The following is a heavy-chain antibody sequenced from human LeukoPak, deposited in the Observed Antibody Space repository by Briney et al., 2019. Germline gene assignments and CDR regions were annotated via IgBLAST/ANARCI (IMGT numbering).Heavy chain of an antibody. D-gene: IGHD1/OR15-1a*01. CDR2: ISPDGNKE. CDR3: AKVNNYDDY. Sequence: GRSLRLSCAASGFTFNIFGIHWVRQAPGKGLEWVAAISPDGNKEYYTESVKGRFTVSRDNSKNMIYLQMNSLRGEDSAVYYCAKVNNYDDYWGQGTLVTASS. J-gene: IGHJ4*02. CDR1: GFTFNIFG. V-gene: IGHV3-30*18.